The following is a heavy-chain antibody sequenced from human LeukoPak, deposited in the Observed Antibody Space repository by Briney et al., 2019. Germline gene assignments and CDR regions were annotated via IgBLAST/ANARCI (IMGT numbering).Heavy chain of an antibody. CDR2: MNPNSGNT. J-gene: IGHJ3*02. CDR3: ARALTIYDFWSGYYGAFDI. V-gene: IGHV1-8*03. CDR1: GYTFTSYD. D-gene: IGHD3-3*01. Sequence: GASVKVSCKASGYTFTSYDINWVRQATGQGLEWMGWMNPNSGNTGYAQKFQGRVTITRNTSISTAYMELSSLRSEDTAVYYCARALTIYDFWSGYYGAFDIWGQGTMVTVSS.